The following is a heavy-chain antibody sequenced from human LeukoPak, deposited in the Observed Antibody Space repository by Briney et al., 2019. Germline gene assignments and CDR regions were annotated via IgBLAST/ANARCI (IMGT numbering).Heavy chain of an antibody. Sequence: SETLSLTCTVSGGFISPYYWSWIRQPAGKGLEWIGRIYTSGSTNYNPSLKSRVTMSVDPSKNQFSLKLSSVTAADTAVYYCARAKDNYRGNDAFDIWGQGTMVTVSS. CDR2: IYTSGST. J-gene: IGHJ3*02. CDR1: GGFISPYY. D-gene: IGHD4/OR15-4a*01. CDR3: ARAKDNYRGNDAFDI. V-gene: IGHV4-4*07.